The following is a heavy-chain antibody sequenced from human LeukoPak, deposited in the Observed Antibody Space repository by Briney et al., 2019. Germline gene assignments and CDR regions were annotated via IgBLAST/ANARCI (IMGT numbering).Heavy chain of an antibody. D-gene: IGHD6-13*01. CDR3: AKGSSSSRPYYFDY. V-gene: IGHV3-23*01. J-gene: IGHJ4*02. CDR1: GFTFSSYV. CDR2: IIGVGDST. Sequence: GGSLRLSCAASGFTFSSYVMSWVRQAPGKGLEWVSAIIGVGDSTYYAESVKGRFTISRDNSENTLYLQMNSLRAEDTAVYYCAKGSSSSRPYYFDYWGQVTVVTVSS.